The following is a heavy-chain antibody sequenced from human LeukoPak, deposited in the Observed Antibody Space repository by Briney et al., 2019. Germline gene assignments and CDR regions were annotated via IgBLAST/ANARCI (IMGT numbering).Heavy chain of an antibody. Sequence: NPSETLSLTCAVYGVSFSGYYWSWIRQPPGKGLEWIGEINHSGSTNYNPSLKSRVTISVDTSKNQFSLKLSSVTAADTAVYYCARGTTLNYWGQGTLVTVSS. D-gene: IGHD1-14*01. CDR2: INHSGST. CDR1: GVSFSGYY. V-gene: IGHV4-34*01. CDR3: ARGTTLNY. J-gene: IGHJ4*02.